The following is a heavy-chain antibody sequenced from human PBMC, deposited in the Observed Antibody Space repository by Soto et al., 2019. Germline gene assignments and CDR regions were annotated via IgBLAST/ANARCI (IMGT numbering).Heavy chain of an antibody. J-gene: IGHJ5*02. Sequence: SEALSLTCTVSGGSISSGDYYWSWIRQPPGKGLEWIGYIYYSGSTYYNPSLKSRVTISADKSISTAYLQWSSLKASDTAMYYCARHAKFHVRRIAARSPPHTNWFDPWGQGTLVTVSS. CDR3: ARHAKFHVRRIAARSPPHTNWFDP. CDR1: GGSISSGDYY. D-gene: IGHD6-6*01. CDR2: IYYSGST. V-gene: IGHV4-30-4*01.